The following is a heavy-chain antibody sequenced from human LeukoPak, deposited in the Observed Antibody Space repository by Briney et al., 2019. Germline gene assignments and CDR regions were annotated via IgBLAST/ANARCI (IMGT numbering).Heavy chain of an antibody. D-gene: IGHD5-18*01. Sequence: GGSLRLSCAASGFTVSSNYMSWVRQAPGKGLEWVTMIYSGGSTYYADSVKGRFTISRDNSKNTLDLQMNSLRAEDTAVYYCARRGHGYGSPFDYWGQGTLVTVSS. CDR2: IYSGGST. V-gene: IGHV3-66*04. J-gene: IGHJ4*02. CDR1: GFTVSSNY. CDR3: ARRGHGYGSPFDY.